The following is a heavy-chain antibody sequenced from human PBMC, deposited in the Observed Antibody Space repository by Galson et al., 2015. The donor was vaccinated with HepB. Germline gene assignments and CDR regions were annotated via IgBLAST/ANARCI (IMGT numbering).Heavy chain of an antibody. CDR1: GGTFSSYA. Sequence: SVKVSCKSSGGTFSSYAISWVRQAPGQGLEWMGGIIPIFGTANYAQKFQGRVTITADKSTSTAYMELSSLRSEDTAVHYCARGGVLSGWYFDYWGQGTLVTVSS. D-gene: IGHD6-19*01. J-gene: IGHJ4*02. CDR2: IIPIFGTA. V-gene: IGHV1-69*06. CDR3: ARGGVLSGWYFDY.